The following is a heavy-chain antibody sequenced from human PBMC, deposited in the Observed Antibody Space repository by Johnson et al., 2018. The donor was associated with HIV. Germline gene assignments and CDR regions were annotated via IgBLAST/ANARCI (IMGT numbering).Heavy chain of an antibody. CDR2: ISYNDDTK. J-gene: IGHJ3*02. Sequence: QVLLVESGGGVVQPGRSLRLSCAASGFTFSSYAMHWVRQAPGKGLAWMAFISYNDDTKYYADPVKGRFTISRDNSKNILYLQMNSRRAEDTAVYYCARERSGTIAFDIWGQGTMVTVSS. CDR1: GFTFSSYA. V-gene: IGHV3-30*04. CDR3: ARERSGTIAFDI. D-gene: IGHD1-7*01.